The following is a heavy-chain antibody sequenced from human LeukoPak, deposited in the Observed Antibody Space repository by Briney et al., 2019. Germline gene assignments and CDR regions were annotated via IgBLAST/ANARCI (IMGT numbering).Heavy chain of an antibody. V-gene: IGHV4-59*01. CDR3: ASAYGRDGYINFPYVFDI. Sequence: TPSETLSLTCAVYGGSFSGYYWSWIRQPPGKGLEWIGYIYYSGSTNYNPSLKSRVTISVDTSKNQFSLELSSVTAADTAVYYCASAYGRDGYINFPYVFDIWGQGTMVTVSS. CDR2: IYYSGST. CDR1: GGSFSGYY. J-gene: IGHJ3*02. D-gene: IGHD5-24*01.